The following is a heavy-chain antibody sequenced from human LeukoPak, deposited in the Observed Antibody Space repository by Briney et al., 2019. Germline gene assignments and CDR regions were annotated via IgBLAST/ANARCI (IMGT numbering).Heavy chain of an antibody. J-gene: IGHJ4*02. CDR1: GFTFSSYG. CDR3: ARDKLLVPYYFDY. V-gene: IGHV3-33*01. CDR2: IWYDGSNK. D-gene: IGHD2-2*01. Sequence: GGSLRLSCAASGFTFSSYGMHWVRQAPGKGLEWVAVIWYDGSNKYYADSVKGRFTISRDNSKNTLYPQMNSLRAEDTAVYYCARDKLLVPYYFDYWGQGTLVTVSS.